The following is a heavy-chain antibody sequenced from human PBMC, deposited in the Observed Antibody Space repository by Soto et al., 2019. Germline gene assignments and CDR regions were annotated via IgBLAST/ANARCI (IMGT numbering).Heavy chain of an antibody. CDR2: IHSCDSNA. CDR3: AAWRSSHWFDY. V-gene: IGHV5-51*01. Sequence: PXESLKSSCKGSGYSFSTYSIGWVRQTPGKGLEWMGNIHSCDSNARYSPSFQGQVTISVDKSVSAAYLQWTSLKASDTAVYYCAAWRSSHWFDYWGQGTLVTVSS. D-gene: IGHD6-13*01. CDR1: GYSFSTYS. J-gene: IGHJ4*02.